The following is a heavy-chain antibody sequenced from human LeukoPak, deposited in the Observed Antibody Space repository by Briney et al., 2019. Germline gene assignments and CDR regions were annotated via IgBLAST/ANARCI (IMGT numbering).Heavy chain of an antibody. Sequence: GGSLRLSCAASGFTFSRCSMNWVRQAPGKGLEWVGFIRSKAYGGTTEYAASVKGRFTISRDDSKSIAYLQMNSLKTEDTAVYYCTREDYDILTGYYTHDYWGQGTLVTVSS. J-gene: IGHJ4*02. CDR3: TREDYDILTGYYTHDY. CDR2: IRSKAYGGTT. CDR1: GFTFSRCS. D-gene: IGHD3-9*01. V-gene: IGHV3-49*04.